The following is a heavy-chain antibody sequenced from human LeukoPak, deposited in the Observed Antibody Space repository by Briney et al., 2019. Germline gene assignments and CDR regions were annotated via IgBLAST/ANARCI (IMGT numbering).Heavy chain of an antibody. CDR3: LTDKTFSMRPID. CDR1: GNTLTGLS. D-gene: IGHD2/OR15-2a*01. J-gene: IGHJ4*02. V-gene: IGHV1-24*01. Sequence: ASVKVACKVSGNTLTGLSMHWVRQAPGKGLEWMGGFHPEDRETIYAQKFQGRATMTEDTSTDTAYMELTSLGAEDTAVYYCLTDKTFSMRPIDWGQGTLVTVSS. CDR2: FHPEDRET.